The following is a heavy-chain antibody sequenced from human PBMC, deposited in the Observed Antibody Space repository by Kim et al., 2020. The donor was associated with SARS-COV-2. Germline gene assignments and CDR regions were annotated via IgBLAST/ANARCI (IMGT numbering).Heavy chain of an antibody. CDR3: VRGYAGGPFDL. V-gene: IGHV3-20*01. Sequence: GGSLRLSCAASGFTFDDYGMSWVRQAPGKGLEWVSGINRNSDSTGYADSVEGRFTISRDNAKNSLFLQMNSPRAEDTALYHCVRGYAGGPFDLWGQGTLVTVSS. J-gene: IGHJ4*02. CDR1: GFTFDDYG. D-gene: IGHD3-16*01. CDR2: INRNSDST.